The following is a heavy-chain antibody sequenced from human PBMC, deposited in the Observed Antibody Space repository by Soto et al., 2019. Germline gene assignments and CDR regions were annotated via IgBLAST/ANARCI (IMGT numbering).Heavy chain of an antibody. CDR1: GLTFSNAW. CDR2: IKSKTDGGTT. V-gene: IGHV3-15*01. D-gene: IGHD3-10*01. J-gene: IGHJ5*02. CDR3: TTDPLYYGSGSYYP. Sequence: PGWSLRLSCAASGLTFSNAWMSWVRQAPGKGLEWVGRIKSKTDGGTTDYAAPVKGRFTISRDDSKNTLYLQMNSLKTEDTAVYYCTTDPLYYGSGSYYPWGQGTLVTVS.